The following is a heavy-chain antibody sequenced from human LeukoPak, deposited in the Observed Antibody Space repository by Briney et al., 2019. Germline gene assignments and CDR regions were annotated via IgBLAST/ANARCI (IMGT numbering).Heavy chain of an antibody. D-gene: IGHD4-17*01. Sequence: PSQTLSLTCTVSGGSISSGDYYWTWIRQPPGKGLEWMGYIFYSGSMYYNPSLKSRPTISVDTSKNQFSLKLRSVTAADTAVYYCARQTTVISFDYWGQGALVTVSS. J-gene: IGHJ4*02. V-gene: IGHV4-30-4*01. CDR1: GGSISSGDYY. CDR3: ARQTTVISFDY. CDR2: IFYSGSM.